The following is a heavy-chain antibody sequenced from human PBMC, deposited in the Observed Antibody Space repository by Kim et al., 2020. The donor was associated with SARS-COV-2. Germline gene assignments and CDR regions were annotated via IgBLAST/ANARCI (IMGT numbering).Heavy chain of an antibody. D-gene: IGHD2-2*02. CDR1: GFIFSTYG. V-gene: IGHV3-33*08. Sequence: GGSLRLSCAPSGFIFSTYGMHWVRQAPGKGLEWVATIWYDGSNNYYPDSVKGRFTVSRDNSKNTLYLQMNSLRAEDTAVYYCARGYCGTATCYTGGTYFDYWGQGTLVTVSS. CDR3: ARGYCGTATCYTGGTYFDY. CDR2: IWYDGSNN. J-gene: IGHJ4*02.